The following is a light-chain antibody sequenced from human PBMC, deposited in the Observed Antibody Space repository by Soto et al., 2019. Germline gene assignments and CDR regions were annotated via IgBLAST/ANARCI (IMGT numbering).Light chain of an antibody. J-gene: IGLJ2*01. CDR3: TSYTPGGAFVV. V-gene: IGLV2-8*01. CDR2: DVT. Sequence: QSALTQPPSASGSPGQSVTISCTGTSSDVGTHGYVSWYQQHAGKAPKLMIYDVTKRPSGVPDRFSGSKSANTASLTVSGLQAEDEANYYCTSYTPGGAFVVFGGGTQLTVL. CDR1: SSDVGTHGY.